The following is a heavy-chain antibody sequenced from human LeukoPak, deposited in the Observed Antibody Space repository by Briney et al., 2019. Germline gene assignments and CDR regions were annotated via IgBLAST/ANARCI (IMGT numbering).Heavy chain of an antibody. J-gene: IGHJ4*02. CDR1: GDSINSLDL. V-gene: IGHV4-4*02. D-gene: IGHD3-22*01. CDR2: MYLSGTT. Sequence: PSGTLSLTCTVSGDSINSLDLWSWVRQPPGKGLEWIGEMYLSGTTHSNPSVKSRVTISIDESKNQFFLNLSSVTAADTAVYYCAGLVGRYSSGLYRYYFDYWGQGTLVTVSS. CDR3: AGLVGRYSSGLYRYYFDY.